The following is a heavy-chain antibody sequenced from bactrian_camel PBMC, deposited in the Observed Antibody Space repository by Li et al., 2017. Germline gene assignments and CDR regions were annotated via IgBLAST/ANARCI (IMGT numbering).Heavy chain of an antibody. CDR1: HLSIDSYC. CDR2: IDRNGYP. V-gene: IGHV3S55*01. Sequence: HVQLVESGGGSVQAGGSLRLSCTTSHLSIDSYCMAFFREAPGNEREGVAAIDRNGYPTYTYAVKDRFTISKDNAKNTVYLQMNSLKPEDIAMYYCAAKRSRYCYYWEDYEYWGQGTQVTVS. CDR3: AAKRSRYCYYWEDYEY. D-gene: IGHD3*01. J-gene: IGHJ4*01.